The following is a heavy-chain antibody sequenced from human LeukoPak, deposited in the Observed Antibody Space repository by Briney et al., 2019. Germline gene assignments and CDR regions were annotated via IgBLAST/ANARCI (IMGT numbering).Heavy chain of an antibody. J-gene: IGHJ4*02. CDR1: GFTFNSYA. CDR3: ARVGIQLWLQGGVFDY. D-gene: IGHD5-18*01. Sequence: LPGGSLRLSCAASGFTFNSYAMPWVRQAPGKGLEWVAVISYDGSNKYYADSVKGRFTISRDNSKNTLYLQMNSLRAEDTAVYYCARVGIQLWLQGGVFDYWGQGTLVTVSS. V-gene: IGHV3-30-3*01. CDR2: ISYDGSNK.